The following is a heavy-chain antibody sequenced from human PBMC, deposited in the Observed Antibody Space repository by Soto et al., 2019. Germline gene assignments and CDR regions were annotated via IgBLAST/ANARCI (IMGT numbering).Heavy chain of an antibody. CDR2: ISGSGGST. CDR1: GFTFSSYA. Sequence: GGSLRLSCAASGFTFSSYAMSWVRQAPGKGLEWVSAISGSGGSTYYADSVKGRFTISRDNSKNTLYLQMNSLRAEDTAVYYCAKYRDDDFWSGAPSPGLDVWGKGTTDTVSS. D-gene: IGHD3-3*01. J-gene: IGHJ6*04. V-gene: IGHV3-23*01. CDR3: AKYRDDDFWSGAPSPGLDV.